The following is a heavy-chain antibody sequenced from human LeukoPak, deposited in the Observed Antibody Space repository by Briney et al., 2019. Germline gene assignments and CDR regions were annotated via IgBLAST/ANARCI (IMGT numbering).Heavy chain of an antibody. Sequence: GGSLRLSCAASGFTFSSYWMSWVRQAPGKGLEWVANIKQDGSEKYYVDSVKGRFTISRDNAKNSLYLQMNSLRAEDTAVYYCARGGFDSSGYYYPDYWGQGTWSPSPQ. CDR1: GFTFSSYW. CDR3: ARGGFDSSGYYYPDY. D-gene: IGHD3-22*01. V-gene: IGHV3-7*03. J-gene: IGHJ4*02. CDR2: IKQDGSEK.